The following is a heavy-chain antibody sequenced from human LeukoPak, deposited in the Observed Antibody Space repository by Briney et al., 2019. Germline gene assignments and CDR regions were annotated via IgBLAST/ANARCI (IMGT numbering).Heavy chain of an antibody. Sequence: SETLSLTCTVSGDSITSYYWTWIRQPPGKALEWIGYIYSSGSTNYSPSLKSRVTISLDKSKTQFFLKLSSVAAADTAVYYCARLSNYGILTGNSWFDSWGQGTLVTVSS. CDR3: ARLSNYGILTGNSWFDS. D-gene: IGHD3-9*01. V-gene: IGHV4-59*08. CDR1: GDSITSYY. J-gene: IGHJ5*01. CDR2: IYSSGST.